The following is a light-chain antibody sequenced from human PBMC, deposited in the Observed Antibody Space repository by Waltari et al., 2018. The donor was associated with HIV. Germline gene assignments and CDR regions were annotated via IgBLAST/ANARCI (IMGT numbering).Light chain of an antibody. V-gene: IGKV1-5*03. Sequence: DIQMTQSPSTLSASVGDRVTITGRASQSISSWLAWYQQKPGKAPKLLIYKASSLESGVPSRFSGRGSGTEFTLTISSLQPDDFATYYCQQYNSYSPWTFGQGTKVEIK. CDR2: KAS. J-gene: IGKJ1*01. CDR1: QSISSW. CDR3: QQYNSYSPWT.